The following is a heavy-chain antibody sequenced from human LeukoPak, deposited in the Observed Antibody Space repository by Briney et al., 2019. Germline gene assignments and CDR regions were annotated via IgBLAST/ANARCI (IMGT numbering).Heavy chain of an antibody. V-gene: IGHV4-34*01. D-gene: IGHD2-15*01. J-gene: IGHJ4*02. CDR2: IYHGGSP. Sequence: PSETLSLTCAVYGGSFSGYYWSWIRQPPGKGLEWIASIYHGGSPYYNPSLMRRATIAIDTSKNQCSLKLSSVTAADTAVYFCATLGYCGGGNCYSTLDYWGQGALVTVSS. CDR1: GGSFSGYY. CDR3: ATLGYCGGGNCYSTLDY.